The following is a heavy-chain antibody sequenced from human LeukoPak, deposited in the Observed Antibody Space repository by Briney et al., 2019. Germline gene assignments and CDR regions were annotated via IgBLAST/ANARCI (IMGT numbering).Heavy chain of an antibody. CDR1: GGSISSYY. CDR2: IYYSGST. CDR3: AREITPSVLRFLEWPYYFDY. V-gene: IGHV4-59*12. J-gene: IGHJ4*02. D-gene: IGHD3-3*01. Sequence: PSETLSLTCTVSGGSISSYYWSWIRQPPGKGLEWIGYIYYSGSTNYNPSLKSRVTISVDTSKNQFSLKLSSVTAADTAVYYYAREITPSVLRFLEWPYYFDYWGQGTLVTVSS.